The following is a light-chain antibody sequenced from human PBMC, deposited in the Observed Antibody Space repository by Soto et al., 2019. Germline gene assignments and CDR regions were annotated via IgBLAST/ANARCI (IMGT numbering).Light chain of an antibody. CDR3: SSYRSGATYV. CDR2: EVS. J-gene: IGLJ1*01. CDR1: SSDVGGYNY. V-gene: IGLV2-14*01. Sequence: QSALTQPASVSGSPGQSITISCTGTSSDVGGYNYVSWYQQHPGKAPKLMIYEVSNRPSGVSNRFSASKSGNTASLTISGLQAEDEADYYCSSYRSGATYVFGTGTKLTVL.